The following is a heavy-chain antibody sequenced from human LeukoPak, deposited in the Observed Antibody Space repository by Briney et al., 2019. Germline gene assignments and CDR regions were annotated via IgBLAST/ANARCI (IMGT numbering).Heavy chain of an antibody. V-gene: IGHV4-59*08. Sequence: SETLSLTCTVSGGSISNYYWSWLRQPPGKGLEWIGHIYSTGSTTYSPSLKSRVIMSADTSKNQFSLEVTSVTAADTAVYYCARHRPEGSYPLDSWGQGALVTVSS. CDR3: ARHRPEGSYPLDS. CDR1: GGSISNYY. J-gene: IGHJ4*02. CDR2: IYSTGST.